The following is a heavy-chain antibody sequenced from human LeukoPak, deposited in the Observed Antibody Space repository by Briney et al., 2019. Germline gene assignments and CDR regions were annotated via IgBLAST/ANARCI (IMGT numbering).Heavy chain of an antibody. V-gene: IGHV1-18*01. Sequence: ASVKVSCKASGYTFISHGITWVRQAPGQGLEWMGWISTYSGNTHYAQKFQGRVTLTKDTSTTTAYLELRGLRSDDTAVYYCARDLAVLGVVFTSYMDVWGQGTPVTVSS. J-gene: IGHJ6*03. CDR3: ARDLAVLGVVFTSYMDV. D-gene: IGHD3-3*01. CDR1: GYTFISHG. CDR2: ISTYSGNT.